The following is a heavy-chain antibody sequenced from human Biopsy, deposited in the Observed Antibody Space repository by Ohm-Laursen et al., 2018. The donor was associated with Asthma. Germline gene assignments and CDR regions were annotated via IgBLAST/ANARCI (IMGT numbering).Heavy chain of an antibody. J-gene: IGHJ4*02. CDR1: GFTFRSYA. Sequence: SLRLSCAAPGFTFRSYAMHWVRQAPGKGLVWVAVGGSYYDGGLKYYADSVNGRFTVSRDDSKNTLYLQMNSLRPDDTAVYYCARDVMEWYLPAFDFWGQGTLVTVSS. V-gene: IGHV3-30-3*01. CDR3: ARDVMEWYLPAFDF. CDR2: GGSYYDGGLK. D-gene: IGHD3-3*01.